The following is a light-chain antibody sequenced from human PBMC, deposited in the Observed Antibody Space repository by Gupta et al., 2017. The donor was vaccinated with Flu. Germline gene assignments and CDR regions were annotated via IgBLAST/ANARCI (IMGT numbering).Light chain of an antibody. J-gene: IGKJ1*01. CDR1: QSVSSY. CDR3: QQRSNWPWT. CDR2: DAS. Sequence: EIVLTQSPATLSLSPGERATLSCRASQSVSSYLAWYQQKPGQAPRLLIYDASNRATGIPARFSSSGSGTDFTLTISSLEPEDFALYYCQQRSNWPWTFGQGTTVEIK. V-gene: IGKV3-11*01.